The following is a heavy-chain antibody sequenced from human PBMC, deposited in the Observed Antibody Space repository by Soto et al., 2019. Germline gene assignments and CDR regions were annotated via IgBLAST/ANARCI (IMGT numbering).Heavy chain of an antibody. CDR1: GGSIGSCGYY. CDR3: ARSAALMAGEFDF. J-gene: IGHJ4*02. Sequence: PSETLPLTCTVSGGSIGSCGYYWSWIRQHPGKGLEWIGYIYYSGSTYYNPSLKSRVTISVDTSKNQFSLKLSSVTAADTAVYYCARSAALMAGEFDFWGQGTLVTVSS. V-gene: IGHV4-31*03. CDR2: IYYSGST. D-gene: IGHD6-19*01.